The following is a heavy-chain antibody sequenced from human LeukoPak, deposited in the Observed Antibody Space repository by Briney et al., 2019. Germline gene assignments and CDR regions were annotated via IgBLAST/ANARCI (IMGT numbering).Heavy chain of an antibody. V-gene: IGHV1-46*01. D-gene: IGHD3-16*01. CDR1: GYTFTSYY. CDR3: ASGAWVGYDYVWGHDSYYGMDV. Sequence: ASVKVSCKASGYTFTSYYIHWVRQAPGQGLEWMGIINPSGGSTSYAQEFQGRVTMTRDTSTSTVYMELSSLRSEDTAVYYCASGAWVGYDYVWGHDSYYGMDVWGKGTTVTVSS. CDR2: INPSGGST. J-gene: IGHJ6*04.